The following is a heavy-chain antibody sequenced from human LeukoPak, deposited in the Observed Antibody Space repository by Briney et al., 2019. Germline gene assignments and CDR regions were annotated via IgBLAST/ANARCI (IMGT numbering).Heavy chain of an antibody. CDR2: IYTSGST. V-gene: IGHV4-4*07. CDR1: GGSISSYY. CDR3: ARAISYYYYDSSGYFYFDY. D-gene: IGHD3-22*01. Sequence: DPSETLSLTCTVSGGSISSYYWSWIRQPAGKGLEWIGRIYTSGSTNYNPSLKSRVTMSVDTSKNQFSLKLSSVTAADTAVYYCARAISYYYYDSSGYFYFDYWGQGTLVTVSS. J-gene: IGHJ4*02.